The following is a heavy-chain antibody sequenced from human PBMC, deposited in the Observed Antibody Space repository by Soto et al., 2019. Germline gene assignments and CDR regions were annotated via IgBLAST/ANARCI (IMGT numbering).Heavy chain of an antibody. Sequence: GASVKVSCKASGGTFSSYAISWVRQAPGQGLEWMGGIIPIFGTANYAQKFQGRVTITADESTSTAYMELSSLRSEDTAVYYCARGMGVVVPAAIRMEAIFNYYGMDVWGQGTTVTVSS. V-gene: IGHV1-69*13. CDR1: GGTFSSYA. D-gene: IGHD2-2*02. CDR3: ARGMGVVVPAAIRMEAIFNYYGMDV. CDR2: IIPIFGTA. J-gene: IGHJ6*02.